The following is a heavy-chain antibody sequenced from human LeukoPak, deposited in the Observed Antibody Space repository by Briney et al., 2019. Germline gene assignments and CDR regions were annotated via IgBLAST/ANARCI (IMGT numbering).Heavy chain of an antibody. J-gene: IGHJ3*01. Sequence: GGSLRLSCAASGFTFSSYWMSWVRQAPGKGLEWVANIKQDGSEKYYVDSVKGRFTISRDNAKNSLYLQMNSLKAEDTAVYYCARDSSGWYRNHWGQGTMVTVSS. CDR3: ARDSSGWYRNH. CDR2: IKQDGSEK. CDR1: GFTFSSYW. V-gene: IGHV3-7*01. D-gene: IGHD6-19*01.